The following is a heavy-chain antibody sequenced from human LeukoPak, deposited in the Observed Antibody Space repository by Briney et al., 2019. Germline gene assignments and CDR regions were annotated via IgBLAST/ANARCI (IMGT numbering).Heavy chain of an antibody. Sequence: ASVKVSCKASGGTFSSYAISWVRQASGQGLEWMGRIIPILGIANYAQKFQGRVTITADKSTSTAYMELSSLRSEDTAVYYRARAPYYYDSSGYYGLDYWGQGTLVTVSS. V-gene: IGHV1-69*04. CDR2: IIPILGIA. CDR3: ARAPYYYDSSGYYGLDY. D-gene: IGHD3-22*01. CDR1: GGTFSSYA. J-gene: IGHJ4*02.